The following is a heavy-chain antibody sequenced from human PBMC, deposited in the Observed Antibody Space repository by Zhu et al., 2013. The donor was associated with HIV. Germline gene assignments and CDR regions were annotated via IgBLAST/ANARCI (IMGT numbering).Heavy chain of an antibody. CDR2: ISAYNGNT. J-gene: IGHJ6*02. V-gene: IGHV1-18*01. CDR1: GYTFTSYG. Sequence: QVQLVQSGAEVKKPGASVKVSCKASGYTFTSYGISWVRQAPGQGLEWMGWISAYNGNTNYAQKLQGRVTMTTDTSTSTAYMELRSLRSDDTAVYYCARYELGELFLRTNYYGMERLGPRDHGHRLL. CDR3: ARYELGELFLRTNYYGMER. D-gene: IGHD3-16*01.